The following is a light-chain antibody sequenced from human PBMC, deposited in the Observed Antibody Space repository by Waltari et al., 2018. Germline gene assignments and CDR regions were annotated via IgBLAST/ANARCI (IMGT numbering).Light chain of an antibody. CDR1: QSLVHSDGNTY. J-gene: IGKJ5*01. CDR3: MKGTHWPPRIT. V-gene: IGKV2-30*02. Sequence: DVVMTQSPLSLPVTLGQPASISCRSSQSLVHSDGNTYLNWFQQRPGQSPRRLIYKVSNRDSGVPDRFSGSGSGTDFTLKISRVEAEDVGVYYCMKGTHWPPRITFGQGTRLEIK. CDR2: KVS.